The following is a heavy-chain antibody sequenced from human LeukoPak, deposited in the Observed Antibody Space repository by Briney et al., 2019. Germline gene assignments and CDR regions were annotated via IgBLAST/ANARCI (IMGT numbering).Heavy chain of an antibody. CDR2: ISYDGSNK. J-gene: IGHJ4*02. CDR1: GFTFSSYA. CDR3: ARGRPSSEGYFDY. V-gene: IGHV3-30*04. Sequence: PGGSLRLSCAASGFTFSSYAKHWVRQAPGQGLEWVAVISYDGSNKYYADSVKGRFTISRDNSKNTLYLQMNSLRAEDTAVYYCARGRPSSEGYFDYWGQGTLVTVSS. D-gene: IGHD2-15*01.